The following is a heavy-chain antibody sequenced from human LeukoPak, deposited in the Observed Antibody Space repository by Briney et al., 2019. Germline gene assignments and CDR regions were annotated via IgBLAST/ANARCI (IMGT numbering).Heavy chain of an antibody. Sequence: SETLSLTCTVSGGSISSYYWSWIRQPAGKGLEWIGRIYTSGGTNYNPSLKSRVTMSVDTSKNQFSLKLSSVTAADTAVYYCARAPRLQRADAFDIWGQGTMVTVSS. V-gene: IGHV4-4*07. J-gene: IGHJ3*02. CDR1: GGSISSYY. D-gene: IGHD5-24*01. CDR2: IYTSGGT. CDR3: ARAPRLQRADAFDI.